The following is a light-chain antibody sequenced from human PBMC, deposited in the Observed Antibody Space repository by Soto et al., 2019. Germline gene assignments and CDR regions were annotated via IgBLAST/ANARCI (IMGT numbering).Light chain of an antibody. Sequence: QSALTQPASVSGSPGQSITISCTGTSRDVGSYNYVSWYQQDPGKAPKLIIYEVSNRPSGVSSRFSGSKSDNTASLTISRIQAEDEADYYCSSYTSTTTLYVFGTGTKVTVL. CDR1: SRDVGSYNY. V-gene: IGLV2-14*01. CDR2: EVS. J-gene: IGLJ1*01. CDR3: SSYTSTTTLYV.